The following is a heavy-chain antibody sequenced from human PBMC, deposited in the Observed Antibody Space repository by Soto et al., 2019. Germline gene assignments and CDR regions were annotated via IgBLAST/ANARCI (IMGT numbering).Heavy chain of an antibody. V-gene: IGHV4-39*01. CDR3: ARLEGLATIAYYFDF. CDR2: IYYRGNT. CDR1: GDSINSDKYY. Sequence: SETLSLTCSVSGDSINSDKYYWGWIRQPPGKGLEWIGSIYYRGNTYYNPSLQTRVTISLDKSKSQFSLKLNSVTAADSAVYFCARLEGLATIAYYFDFWGQGALVTVSS. J-gene: IGHJ4*02. D-gene: IGHD3-9*01.